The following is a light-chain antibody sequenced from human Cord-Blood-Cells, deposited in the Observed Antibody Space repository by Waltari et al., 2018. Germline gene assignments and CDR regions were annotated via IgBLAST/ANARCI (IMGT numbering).Light chain of an antibody. Sequence: DIQMTQSPSTLSASVGDRVTITCRASQSISSWLAWYQQKPGKAPKLLIYKASSLESGVPSRFSGSGSGTEFNLTISSLQPDDFATYYCQQYNSYWTFGQGTKGEIK. CDR2: KAS. J-gene: IGKJ1*01. V-gene: IGKV1-5*03. CDR1: QSISSW. CDR3: QQYNSYWT.